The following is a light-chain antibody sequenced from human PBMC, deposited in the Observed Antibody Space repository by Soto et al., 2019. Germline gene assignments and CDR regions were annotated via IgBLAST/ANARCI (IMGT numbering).Light chain of an antibody. CDR3: QQANSFPLT. CDR1: QAITTY. CDR2: GAS. J-gene: IGKJ2*01. Sequence: DIQMTQSPSYVSASVGDRVTITCQASQAITTYLAWYQQKPGKAPTLLIYGASNLKSGVPSRFSGSGSGTDFTLTISSVQPEDFAIYYCQQANSFPLTFGQGTNLEIK. V-gene: IGKV1-12*01.